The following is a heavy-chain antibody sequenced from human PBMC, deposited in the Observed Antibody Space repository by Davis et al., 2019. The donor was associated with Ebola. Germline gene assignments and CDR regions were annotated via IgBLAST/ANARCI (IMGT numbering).Heavy chain of an antibody. CDR2: ISRSGGST. CDR3: AKDRYDYGDFYDAFDT. J-gene: IGHJ3*02. CDR1: GFTFSRNW. V-gene: IGHV3-23*01. D-gene: IGHD4-17*01. Sequence: GESLKISCAASGFTFSRNWMSWVRQAPGKGLEWVSAISRSGGSTYYADTVRGRFTTSRDNSKNTVYLQMSSLRPEDTAVYYCAKDRYDYGDFYDAFDTWGQGTMVTVSS.